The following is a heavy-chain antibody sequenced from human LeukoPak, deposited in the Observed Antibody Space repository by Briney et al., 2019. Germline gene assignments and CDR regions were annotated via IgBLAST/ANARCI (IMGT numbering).Heavy chain of an antibody. CDR3: ARAMIVVVTRNAFDI. D-gene: IGHD3-22*01. V-gene: IGHV1-18*01. J-gene: IGHJ3*02. CDR1: GYTFTSYG. CDR2: ISAYNGNT. Sequence: GASVKVSYKASGYTFTSYGISWVRQAPGQGLEWMGWISAYNGNTNYAQKLQGRVTMTTDTSTSTAYMELRSLRSDDTAVYYCARAMIVVVTRNAFDIWGQGTMVTVSS.